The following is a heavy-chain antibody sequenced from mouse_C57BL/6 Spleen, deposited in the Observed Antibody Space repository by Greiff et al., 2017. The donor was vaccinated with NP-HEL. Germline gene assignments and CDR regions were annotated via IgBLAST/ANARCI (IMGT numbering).Heavy chain of an antibody. CDR2: IDPENGDT. V-gene: IGHV14-4*01. J-gene: IGHJ3*01. CDR1: GFNIKDDY. CDR3: TTGVAY. Sequence: EVQGVESGAELVRPGASVKLSCTASGFNIKDDYMHWVKQRPEQGLEWIGWIDPENGDTEYASKFQGKATITADTSSNTAYLQLSSLTSEDTAVYYCTTGVAYWGQGTLVTVSA.